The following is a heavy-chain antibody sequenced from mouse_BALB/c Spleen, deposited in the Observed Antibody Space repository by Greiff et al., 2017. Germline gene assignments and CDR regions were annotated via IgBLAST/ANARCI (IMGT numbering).Heavy chain of an antibody. V-gene: IGHV1-4*02. D-gene: IGHD2-4*01. Sequence: QVQLKESAAELARPGASVKMSCKASGYTFTSYTMHWVKQRPGQGLEWIGYINPSSGYTEYNQKFKDKTTLTADKSSSTAYMQLSSLTSEDSAVYYCAIYDYQLWCAYWGQGTLVTVSA. CDR3: AIYDYQLWCAY. CDR1: GYTFTSYT. CDR2: INPSSGYT. J-gene: IGHJ3*01.